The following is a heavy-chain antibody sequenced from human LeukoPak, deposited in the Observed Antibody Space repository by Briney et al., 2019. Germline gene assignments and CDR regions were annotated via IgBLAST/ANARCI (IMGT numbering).Heavy chain of an antibody. D-gene: IGHD6-13*01. J-gene: IGHJ6*02. CDR3: AKDPYSSSWYSHYYYGMDV. Sequence: PGRSLRLSCAASGFTFSSYGMHWVRQAPGKGLEWVAVISYDGSNKYYADSVKGRFTISRDNSKNTLYLQMNSLRAEDTAVYYCAKDPYSSSWYSHYYYGMDVWGQGTTVTVSS. CDR2: ISYDGSNK. V-gene: IGHV3-30*18. CDR1: GFTFSSYG.